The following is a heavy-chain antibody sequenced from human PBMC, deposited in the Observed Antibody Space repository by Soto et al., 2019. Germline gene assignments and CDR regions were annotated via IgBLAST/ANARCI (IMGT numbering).Heavy chain of an antibody. CDR1: GGTFSSYA. CDR3: ANYSSSWYGTNYYGMDV. D-gene: IGHD6-13*01. V-gene: IGHV1-69*13. J-gene: IGHJ6*02. Sequence: SVKVSCKASGGTFSSYAISWVRQAPGQGLEWMGGIIPIFGTANYAQKFQGRVTITADESTSTAYMELSSLRSEDTAVYYCANYSSSWYGTNYYGMDVWGQGTTVTVSS. CDR2: IIPIFGTA.